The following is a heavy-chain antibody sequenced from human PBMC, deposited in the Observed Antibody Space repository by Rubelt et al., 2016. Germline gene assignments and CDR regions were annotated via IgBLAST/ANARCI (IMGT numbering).Heavy chain of an antibody. J-gene: IGHJ3*02. D-gene: IGHD1-7*01. Sequence: VQLVESGGGLIQPGGSLRLSCAASGFTVSSNYMSWVRQAPGKGLEWVAVISYDGSNKYYADSVKGRFTISRDNSKNTLYLQMNSLRAEDTAVYYCARDRGNWNYERYDAFDIWGQGTMVTVSS. CDR1: GFTVSSNY. CDR2: ISYDGSNK. V-gene: IGHV3-30*03. CDR3: ARDRGNWNYERYDAFDI.